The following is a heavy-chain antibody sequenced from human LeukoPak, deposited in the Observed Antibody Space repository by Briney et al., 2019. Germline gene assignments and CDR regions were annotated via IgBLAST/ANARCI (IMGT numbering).Heavy chain of an antibody. D-gene: IGHD2/OR15-2a*01. Sequence: GGSLRLSCVASGSTFSSRWMHWVRQAPGKGLVWVSIINTDGSTTRYADFVEGRFTISGDNARNTLYLEMNSLRVEDTAVYFCARDISRTMDVWGQGTTVTV. CDR2: INTDGSTT. CDR3: ARDISRTMDV. J-gene: IGHJ6*02. V-gene: IGHV3-74*01. CDR1: GSTFSSRW.